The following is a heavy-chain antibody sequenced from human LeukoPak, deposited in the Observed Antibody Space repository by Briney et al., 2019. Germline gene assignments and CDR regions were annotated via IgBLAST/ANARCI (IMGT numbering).Heavy chain of an antibody. V-gene: IGHV4-61*02. D-gene: IGHD3-22*01. CDR1: GGSISSGSYY. CDR3: AREGDSIDYYHEYFQH. J-gene: IGHJ1*01. CDR2: IYTSGST. Sequence: PSETLSLTCTVSGGSISSGSYYWSWIRQPAGKGLEWIGRIYTSGSTNYNPSLKSRVTISVDTSKNQFSLKLSSVTAADTAVYYCAREGDSIDYYHEYFQHWGQGTLVTVSS.